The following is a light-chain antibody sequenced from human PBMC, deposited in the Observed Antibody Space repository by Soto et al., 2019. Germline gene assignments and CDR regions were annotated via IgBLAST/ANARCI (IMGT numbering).Light chain of an antibody. Sequence: EIVSPQSPAPLSLSPGERATLSCMASQSVSAYLAWYQQKPGQAPRLLIYDASSRPTDIPARFSGSGSGTDFTLTISSLEPEDFALYYCQQRSNWPITFGQGTRLEI. CDR1: QSVSAY. CDR3: QQRSNWPIT. CDR2: DAS. V-gene: IGKV3-11*01. J-gene: IGKJ5*01.